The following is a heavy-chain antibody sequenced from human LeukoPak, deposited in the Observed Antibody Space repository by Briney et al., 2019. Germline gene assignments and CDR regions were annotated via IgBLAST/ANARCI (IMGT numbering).Heavy chain of an antibody. CDR3: ARPNYYDSSGYYPYYFDY. CDR1: GYTFTSYD. J-gene: IGHJ4*02. CDR2: MNPNSGNT. V-gene: IGHV1-8*01. D-gene: IGHD3-22*01. Sequence: ASVKVSCKASGYTFTSYDINWVRQATGQGLEWMGWMNPNSGNTGYAQKVQGRVTMTRNTSISTAYMELSSLRSEDTAVYYCARPNYYDSSGYYPYYFDYWGQGTLVTVSS.